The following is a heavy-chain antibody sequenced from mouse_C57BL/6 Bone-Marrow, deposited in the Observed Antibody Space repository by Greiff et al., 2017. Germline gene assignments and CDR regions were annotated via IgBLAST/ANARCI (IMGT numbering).Heavy chain of an antibody. CDR3: ARVIYYGNDY. V-gene: IGHV1-69*01. D-gene: IGHD2-1*01. Sequence: MPGQGLEWIGEIDPSDSYTNYNQKFKGKSTLTVDKSSSTAYMQLSSLTSEDSAVYYCARVIYYGNDYWGQGTTRTVSS. CDR2: IDPSDSYT. J-gene: IGHJ2*01.